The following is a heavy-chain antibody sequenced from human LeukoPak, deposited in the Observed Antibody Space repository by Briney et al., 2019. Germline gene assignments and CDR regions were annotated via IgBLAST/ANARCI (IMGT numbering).Heavy chain of an antibody. D-gene: IGHD1-1*01. CDR3: VRGGASRWGTNSFDF. J-gene: IGHJ4*02. CDR1: TYSISDGHY. V-gene: IGHV4-38-2*01. Sequence: KPSETLSLTCAVSTYSISDGHYWGWIRQPPGKGLEWIANAFQSGSTYYSPPLRSRVTVSVDTSKNHFSLMVRSVTAAETAVYYCVRGGASRWGTNSFDFWGQGKLVTVSS. CDR2: AFQSGST.